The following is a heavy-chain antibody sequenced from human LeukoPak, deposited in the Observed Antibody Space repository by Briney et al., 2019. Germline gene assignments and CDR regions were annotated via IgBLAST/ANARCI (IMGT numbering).Heavy chain of an antibody. CDR2: INHSGST. V-gene: IGHV4-34*01. CDR1: GGSFSGYY. D-gene: IGHD6-6*01. J-gene: IGHJ4*02. Sequence: SETLSLTCAVYGGSFSGYYWSWIRQPPGKGLEWIGEINHSGSTNYNPSLKSRVTISVDTSKNQFSLKLSSVTAADTAVYYCARSQLGSSPVDYWGQGTLVTVSS. CDR3: ARSQLGSSPVDY.